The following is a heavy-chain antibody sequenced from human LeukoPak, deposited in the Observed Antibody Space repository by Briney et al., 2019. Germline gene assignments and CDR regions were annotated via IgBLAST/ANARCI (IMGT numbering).Heavy chain of an antibody. V-gene: IGHV1-69*05. Sequence: SVKVSCKASGGTFSSYVITWVRQAPGQGLEWVGGIIPMFNTPNYAQKFQGRVTITTDESTHTSFMELNSLSSADTAVYYCARVDRHYFYMDVWGKGTTVTVSS. CDR1: GGTFSSYV. J-gene: IGHJ6*03. CDR2: IIPMFNTP. CDR3: ARVDRHYFYMDV.